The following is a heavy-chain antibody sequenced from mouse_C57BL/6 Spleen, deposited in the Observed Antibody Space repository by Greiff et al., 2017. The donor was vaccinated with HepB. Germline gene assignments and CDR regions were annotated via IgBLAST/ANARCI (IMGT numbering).Heavy chain of an antibody. J-gene: IGHJ4*01. V-gene: IGHV1-5*01. CDR2: IYAGNSDT. CDR1: GYTFTSYW. Sequence: VQLQQSGTVLARPGASVKMSCKTSGYTFTSYWMHWVKQRPGQGLDLIGAIYAGNSDTSYNQKFKGKAKLTAVTSASTAYMELSSLTNEDSAVYYCTRDGSSPSYAMDYWGQGTSVTVSS. CDR3: TRDGSSPSYAMDY. D-gene: IGHD1-1*01.